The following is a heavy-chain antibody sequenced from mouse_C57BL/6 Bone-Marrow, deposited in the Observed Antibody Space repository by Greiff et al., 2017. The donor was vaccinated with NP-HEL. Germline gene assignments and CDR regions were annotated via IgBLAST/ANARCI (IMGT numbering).Heavy chain of an antibody. CDR3: ARYDYAVWYFDV. D-gene: IGHD2-4*01. CDR1: GFTFRSYA. Sequence: EVKLVESGGGLVKPGGSLKLSCAASGFTFRSYAMSWVRQTPEKRLEWVATISDGGSYTYYPDNVKGRFTISRDNAKNNLYLQMSQLKSEDTAMYYCARYDYAVWYFDVWGTGTTVTVSS. V-gene: IGHV5-4*03. J-gene: IGHJ1*03. CDR2: ISDGGSYT.